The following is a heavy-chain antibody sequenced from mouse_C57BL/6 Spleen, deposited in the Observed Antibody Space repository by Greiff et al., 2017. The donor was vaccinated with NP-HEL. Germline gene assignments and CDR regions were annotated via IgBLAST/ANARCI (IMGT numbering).Heavy chain of an antibody. CDR2: ISSGGDYI. J-gene: IGHJ4*01. Sequence: EVQLVESGEGLVKPGGSLKLSCAASGFTFSSYAMSWVRQTPEKRLEWVAYISSGGDYIYYADTVKGRFTISRDNSRNTLYLQMSSLKSEDTAMYYCTREDNGHYYAMDYLGQGTSVTVSS. CDR3: TREDNGHYYAMDY. CDR1: GFTFSSYA. D-gene: IGHD1-1*02. V-gene: IGHV5-9-1*02.